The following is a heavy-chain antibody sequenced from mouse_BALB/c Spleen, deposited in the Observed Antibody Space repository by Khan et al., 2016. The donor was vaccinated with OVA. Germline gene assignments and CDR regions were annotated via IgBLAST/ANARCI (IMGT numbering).Heavy chain of an antibody. Sequence: EVELVESGPGLVKPSQSLSLTCTVTGYSITSDYAWNWIRQLPGNKLEWMAYISYSGSTGYNPSLKSRVSITRDTSKNQFFLQLNFVTAEDTATYYCARRFYYGHWYFDVWGAGTPVTVSS. V-gene: IGHV3-2*02. J-gene: IGHJ1*01. CDR1: GYSITSDYA. CDR3: ARRFYYGHWYFDV. D-gene: IGHD1-1*01. CDR2: ISYSGST.